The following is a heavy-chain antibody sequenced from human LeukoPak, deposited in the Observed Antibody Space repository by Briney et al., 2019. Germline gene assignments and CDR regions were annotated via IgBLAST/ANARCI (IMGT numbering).Heavy chain of an antibody. CDR3: AKCYAYYDSSGDFDY. D-gene: IGHD3-22*01. Sequence: GGSLRRSCAASGFAFSSYAMSWVRQAPGKGLEWVSAISGSGDSTYYADSVKGRFTISRDNSKNTLYLQMNSLRAEDTAVYYCAKCYAYYDSSGDFDYWGQGTLVTVSS. V-gene: IGHV3-23*01. CDR2: ISGSGDST. J-gene: IGHJ4*02. CDR1: GFAFSSYA.